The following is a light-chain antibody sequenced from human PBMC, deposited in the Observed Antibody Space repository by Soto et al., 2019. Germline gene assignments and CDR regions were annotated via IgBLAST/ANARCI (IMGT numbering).Light chain of an antibody. CDR2: EVS. Sequence: QSVLTQPASVSGSPGQSVTISCTGTSSDVGGYNYVSWYQQHPGKAPKLMISEVSNRPSGVSNRFSGSKSGNTASLTISGLQAEDDADYYCSSYTSSSTRVFGTGTKLTVL. J-gene: IGLJ1*01. CDR1: SSDVGGYNY. V-gene: IGLV2-14*01. CDR3: SSYTSSSTRV.